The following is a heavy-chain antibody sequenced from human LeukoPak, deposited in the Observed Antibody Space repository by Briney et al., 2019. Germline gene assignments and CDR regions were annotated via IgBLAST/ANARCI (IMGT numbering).Heavy chain of an antibody. J-gene: IGHJ4*02. V-gene: IGHV4-39*01. CDR1: AGSISSSSYY. CDR2: IYYIGST. Sequence: PSETLSLTWTVAAGSISSSSYYWGWLRHPPGRGLEWIGSIYYIGSTYYNPSLKSRVTISVDTSKNQFSLKLSSVTAADTAVYYCATGIAVAGIFSDYWGQGTLVTVSS. D-gene: IGHD6-19*01. CDR3: ATGIAVAGIFSDY.